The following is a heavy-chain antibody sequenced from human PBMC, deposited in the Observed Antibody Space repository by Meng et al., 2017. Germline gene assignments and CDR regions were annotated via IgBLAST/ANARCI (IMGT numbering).Heavy chain of an antibody. CDR1: GYTFTGYY. Sequence: QEQLGPPRGEVTKPVALVKLSCNASGYTFTGYYMNWVRQAPGQGLALMGRINPNSGGTNYAQKFQGRVTMTRDTSISTAYMEQSRLRSDDTAVYYCARDQCSGGRYYGDYWGQGTLVTVSS. D-gene: IGHD2-15*01. J-gene: IGHJ4*02. CDR3: ARDQCSGGRYYGDY. V-gene: IGHV1-2*06. CDR2: INPNSGGT.